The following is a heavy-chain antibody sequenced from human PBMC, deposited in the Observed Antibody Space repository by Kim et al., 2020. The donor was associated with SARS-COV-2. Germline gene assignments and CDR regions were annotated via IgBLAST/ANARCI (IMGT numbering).Heavy chain of an antibody. Sequence: ASVKVSCKASGYTFTSYGISWVRQAPGQGLEWMGWISAYNGNTNYAQKLQGRVTMTTDTSTSTAYMELRSLRSDDTAVYYCARDLGCSSTSCYAVDYWGQGTLVTVSS. CDR1: GYTFTSYG. V-gene: IGHV1-18*04. CDR2: ISAYNGNT. CDR3: ARDLGCSSTSCYAVDY. J-gene: IGHJ4*02. D-gene: IGHD2-2*01.